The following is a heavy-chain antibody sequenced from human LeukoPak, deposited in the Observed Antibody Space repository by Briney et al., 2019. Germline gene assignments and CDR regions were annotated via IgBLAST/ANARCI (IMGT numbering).Heavy chain of an antibody. D-gene: IGHD4-17*01. CDR3: ARALWDYGDYVSVY. J-gene: IGHJ4*02. Sequence: SETLSLTCAVYGGSFSGYYWSWIRQPPGKGQEWIGEINHSGSTNYNPSLKSRVTISVDTSKNQFSLKLSSVTAADTAVYYCARALWDYGDYVSVYWGQGTLVTVSS. CDR2: INHSGST. V-gene: IGHV4-34*01. CDR1: GGSFSGYY.